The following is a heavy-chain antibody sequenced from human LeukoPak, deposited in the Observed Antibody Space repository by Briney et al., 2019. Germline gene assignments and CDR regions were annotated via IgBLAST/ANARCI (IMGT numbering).Heavy chain of an antibody. CDR1: GGSISSSSYY. CDR3: ARRRENYYGSGSYHYYLDY. CDR2: IYYSGST. Sequence: SETLSLTCTVSGGSISSSSYYWGWIRQPPGKGLEWIGNIYYSGSTYYNPSLKSRVTISVDTSKNQFSLKLSSVTAADTAVYYCARRRENYYGSGSYHYYLDYWGQGTLVTVSS. D-gene: IGHD3-10*01. J-gene: IGHJ4*02. V-gene: IGHV4-39*07.